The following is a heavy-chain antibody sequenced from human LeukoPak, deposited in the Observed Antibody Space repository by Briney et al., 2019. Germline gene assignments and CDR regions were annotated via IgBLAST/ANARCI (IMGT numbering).Heavy chain of an antibody. V-gene: IGHV1-18*01. CDR3: ARVATDIVVVVVATSVSAFDI. CDR1: GYTFISYG. J-gene: IGHJ3*02. CDR2: ISAYNGNT. D-gene: IGHD2-15*01. Sequence: GASVKVSCKASGYTFISYGISWVRQAPGQGLEWMGWISAYNGNTDYAQNLQGRVTMTTDTSTSTAYMELRSLRSDDTAVYYCARVATDIVVVVVATSVSAFDIWGQGTMVTVSS.